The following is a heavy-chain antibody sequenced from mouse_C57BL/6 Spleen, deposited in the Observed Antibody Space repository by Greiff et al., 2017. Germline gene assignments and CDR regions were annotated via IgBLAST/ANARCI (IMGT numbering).Heavy chain of an antibody. J-gene: IGHJ1*03. V-gene: IGHV1-26*01. D-gene: IGHD2-3*01. Sequence: EVQLQQSGPELVKPGASVKISCKASGYTFTDYYMNWVKQSHGKSLEWIGDINPNNGGTSYNQKFKGKATLTVDKSSSTAYMELRSLTSEDSAVYYCASRYDGYVWYFDVWGTGTTVTVSS. CDR1: GYTFTDYY. CDR3: ASRYDGYVWYFDV. CDR2: INPNNGGT.